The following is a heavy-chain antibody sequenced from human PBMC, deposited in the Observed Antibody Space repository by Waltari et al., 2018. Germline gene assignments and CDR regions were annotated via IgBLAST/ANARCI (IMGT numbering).Heavy chain of an antibody. CDR3: ATRENYYYDSAYGMNV. CDR1: GFTFSSYW. V-gene: IGHV3-74*01. CDR2: IKGDGGET. Sequence: EVQLVESGGGLVQPGGSLRLSCAASGFTFSSYWMHWVRQAPGKGLVWGGRIKGDGGETSYADSVKGRFTISKDNAKNTLYLQMNSLRAEDTAVYYCATRENYYYDSAYGMNVWGQGTTVSVSS. J-gene: IGHJ6*02. D-gene: IGHD3-22*01.